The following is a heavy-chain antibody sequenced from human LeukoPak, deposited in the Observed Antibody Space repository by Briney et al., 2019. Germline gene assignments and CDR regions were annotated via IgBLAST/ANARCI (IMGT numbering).Heavy chain of an antibody. V-gene: IGHV3-23*01. CDR3: AKVRGAVAITFLDY. J-gene: IGHJ4*02. Sequence: PGGSLRLSCAASGFTFTSYAMSWVRQAPGKRLEWVSAISGSSGSTYYADSVKGRFTISRDNSKNTVSLQMNSLRAEDTAVYYCAKVRGAVAITFLDYWGQGTLVTVSS. D-gene: IGHD3-22*01. CDR2: ISGSSGST. CDR1: GFTFTSYA.